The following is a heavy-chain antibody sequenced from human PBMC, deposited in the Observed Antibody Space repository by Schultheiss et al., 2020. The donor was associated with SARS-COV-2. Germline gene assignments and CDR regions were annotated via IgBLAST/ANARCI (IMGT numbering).Heavy chain of an antibody. V-gene: IGHV6-1*01. CDR2: TYYRSKWYT. J-gene: IGHJ4*02. Sequence: SETLSLTCAISGDSVSSNNIAWNWIRQSPSRGLEWLGRTYYRSKWYTDYAVSVKSRLTINPDTSKNQFSLQLNSVTPEDTAVYYCARSEQGFYFDYWGQGTLVTVSS. CDR1: GDSVSSNNIA. CDR3: ARSEQGFYFDY.